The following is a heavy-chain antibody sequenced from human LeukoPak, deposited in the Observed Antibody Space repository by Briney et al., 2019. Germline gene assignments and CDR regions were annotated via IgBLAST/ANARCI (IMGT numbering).Heavy chain of an antibody. J-gene: IGHJ1*01. V-gene: IGHV3-23*01. CDR1: GFTFNNYA. Sequence: GGSLRLSCTASGFTFNNYAMSWVRQAPGKGLEWVSASSASGDSPYYAGSVKGRFTISRDNSKDTLDLQMNSLRVEDTAVYYCAKGVYGSGSYREYFEQWGQGTLVTASS. CDR2: SSASGDSP. D-gene: IGHD3-10*01. CDR3: AKGVYGSGSYREYFEQ.